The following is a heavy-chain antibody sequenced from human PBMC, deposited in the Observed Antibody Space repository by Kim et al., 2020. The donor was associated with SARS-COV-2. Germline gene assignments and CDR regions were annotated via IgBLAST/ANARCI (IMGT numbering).Heavy chain of an antibody. CDR3: ARSVFGGSLPGCFDP. V-gene: IGHV4-39*01. Sequence: SETLSLTCTVSGGSIISTSYYWGWIRQPPGEKMEWIGSMYYTGSTYYNPSLKSRVALSVDTSRNQFSLKLTSVSAADTDVYYCARSVFGGSLPGCFDPWG. CDR2: MYYTGST. CDR1: GGSIISTSYY. D-gene: IGHD3-10*02. J-gene: IGHJ5*02.